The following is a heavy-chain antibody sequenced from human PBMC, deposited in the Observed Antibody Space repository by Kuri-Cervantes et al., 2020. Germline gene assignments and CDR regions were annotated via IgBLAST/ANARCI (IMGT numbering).Heavy chain of an antibody. CDR2: IKSKTDGGTT. CDR1: GFTFSNAW. J-gene: IGHJ4*02. CDR3: AKDGYPDDYGDYSWPNY. Sequence: GESLKISCAASGFTFSNAWMSWVRQAPGKGLEWVGRIKSKTDGGTTDYAAPVKGRFTISRDDSKNTLYLQMNSLRAEDTAVYYCAKDGYPDDYGDYSWPNYWGQGTLVTVSS. D-gene: IGHD4-17*01. V-gene: IGHV3-15*01.